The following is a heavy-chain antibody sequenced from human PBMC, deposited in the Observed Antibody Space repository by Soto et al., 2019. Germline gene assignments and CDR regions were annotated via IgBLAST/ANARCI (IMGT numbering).Heavy chain of an antibody. V-gene: IGHV4-61*01. Sequence: QVQLQESGPGLVKPSETLSLTCTVSGASVSSGSYYWSWIRQPPGKGLECIGYISYSGSTNYNPSLKSRVTISIDTSKTQFYLKLSSVTAADTAVYYCARGSGSYYAYWGQGTLVTVSS. CDR1: GASVSSGSYY. D-gene: IGHD1-26*01. CDR3: ARGSGSYYAY. J-gene: IGHJ4*02. CDR2: ISYSGST.